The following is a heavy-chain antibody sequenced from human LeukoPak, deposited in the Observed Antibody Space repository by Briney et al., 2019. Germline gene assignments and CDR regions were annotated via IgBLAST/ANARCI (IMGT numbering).Heavy chain of an antibody. J-gene: IGHJ4*02. Sequence: GASVKVSCKASGYTFTSYDINWVRQATGQGLEWMGWMNPNSGNTGYAQKFQGRVTMTRNTSISTAYMELSSLRSEDTAVYYCARVFDNSGYYPYYFDYWGQGTLVTVSS. CDR1: GYTFTSYD. D-gene: IGHD3-22*01. CDR3: ARVFDNSGYYPYYFDY. V-gene: IGHV1-8*01. CDR2: MNPNSGNT.